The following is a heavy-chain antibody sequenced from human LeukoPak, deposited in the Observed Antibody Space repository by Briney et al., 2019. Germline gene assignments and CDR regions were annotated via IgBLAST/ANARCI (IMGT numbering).Heavy chain of an antibody. D-gene: IGHD3-10*01. CDR1: GGTFSSYA. J-gene: IGHJ4*02. V-gene: IGHV1-69*13. Sequence: VASVTVSCKASGGTFSSYANSWVRQAPGQGLEWMGGIIPIFGTANYAQKFQGRVTITADESTSTAYMELSSLRSEDTAVYYCATSGGSYYFDYWGQGTLVTVSS. CDR3: ATSGGSYYFDY. CDR2: IIPIFGTA.